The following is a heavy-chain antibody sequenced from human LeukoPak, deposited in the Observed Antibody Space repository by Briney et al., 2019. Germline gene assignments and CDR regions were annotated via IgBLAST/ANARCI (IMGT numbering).Heavy chain of an antibody. J-gene: IGHJ2*01. V-gene: IGHV4-4*07. Sequence: SETLSLTCTVSGGSISSYYWSWIRQPAGKGLEWIGRIYTSGSTNYNPSLKSRVTMSVDTSKNQFSLKLSSVTAADTAVYYCARGLLGKKDTAMVSSGWYFDLWGRGTLVTVSS. CDR3: ARGLLGKKDTAMVSSGWYFDL. CDR2: IYTSGST. CDR1: GGSISSYY. D-gene: IGHD5-18*01.